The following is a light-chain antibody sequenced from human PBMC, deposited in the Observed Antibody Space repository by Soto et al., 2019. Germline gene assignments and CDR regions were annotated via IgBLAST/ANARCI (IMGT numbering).Light chain of an antibody. CDR2: AAS. V-gene: IGKV1-39*01. J-gene: IGKJ5*01. CDR1: QSISSY. Sequence: DIQMTQSPSSISASVGDRVTLTCRASQSISSYLNWYQQKPGKAPKLLIYAASSLQSGVPSRFSGSGSGTDFTLTISSLQPEDFATYYCQQSYSTPITFGQGTRWRL. CDR3: QQSYSTPIT.